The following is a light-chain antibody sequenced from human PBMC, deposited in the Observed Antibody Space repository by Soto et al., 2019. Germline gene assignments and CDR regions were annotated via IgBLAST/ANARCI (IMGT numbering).Light chain of an antibody. CDR1: GGSIASNY. CDR2: EDD. Sequence: NFMLTQPHSVSESPGKTITISCTRSGGSIASNYVQWYQQRPGSSPTTVIYEDDRRPSGVPDRFSGSIDSSSNSASLTISGLRTEDEATYFCQSFDNSDQVFGGGTKLTVL. J-gene: IGLJ3*02. V-gene: IGLV6-57*01. CDR3: QSFDNSDQV.